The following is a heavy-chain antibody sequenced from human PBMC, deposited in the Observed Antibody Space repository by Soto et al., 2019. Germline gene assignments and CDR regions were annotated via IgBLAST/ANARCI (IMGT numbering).Heavy chain of an antibody. J-gene: IGHJ4*02. CDR3: ARLGYCSGGSCYRTTIDY. CDR2: IYYSGST. V-gene: IGHV4-39*01. CDR1: GGSISSSSYY. Sequence: QLQLQESGPGLVKPSETLSLTCTVSGGSISSSSYYWGWIRQPPGKGLEWIGSIYYSGSTYYNPSLQSRVTISVDTSKNQFSLKLSSVTAADTAVYYCARLGYCSGGSCYRTTIDYWGQGTLVTVSS. D-gene: IGHD2-15*01.